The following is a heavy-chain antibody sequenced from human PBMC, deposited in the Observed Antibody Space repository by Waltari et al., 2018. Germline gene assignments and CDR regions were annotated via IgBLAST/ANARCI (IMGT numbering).Heavy chain of an antibody. Sequence: QVQLQESGPGLVQPSQTLSLTCTVSGCSIRIGSYYWTWIRQPAGKGREWIGRIHTTGSTNYNPSLKSRVTISIDTSKNQFFLNLSSVTAADTAVYYCARQWASTRATWGQGTLVTVSS. CDR3: ARQWASTRAT. J-gene: IGHJ5*02. V-gene: IGHV4-61*02. D-gene: IGHD1-26*01. CDR1: GCSIRIGSYY. CDR2: IHTTGST.